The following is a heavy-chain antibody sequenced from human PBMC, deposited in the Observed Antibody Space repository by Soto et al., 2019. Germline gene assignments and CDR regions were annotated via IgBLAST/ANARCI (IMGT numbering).Heavy chain of an antibody. D-gene: IGHD2-15*01. V-gene: IGHV3-30-3*01. CDR2: ISYDGSNK. Sequence: GGSLRLSCAASGFTFSSYAMHWVRQAPGKGLEWVAVISYDGSNKYYADSVKGRFTISRDNSKNTLYLQMNSLRAEDTAVYYCARDRWDIVVVVAATYGMDVWGQGTTVTVS. CDR3: ARDRWDIVVVVAATYGMDV. J-gene: IGHJ6*02. CDR1: GFTFSSYA.